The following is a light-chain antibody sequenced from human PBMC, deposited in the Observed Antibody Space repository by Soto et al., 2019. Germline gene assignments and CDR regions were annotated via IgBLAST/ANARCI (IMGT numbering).Light chain of an antibody. CDR3: MASQTLRLT. Sequence: DVMMTQTPLSLSVTPGQSASISCKSSRSLLHTDGKTYLYWYMQRAGQPPQLLIYDVSNRFSGVQDRLSGSCAETEFTLKISGVEGQDVGKYYCMASQTLRLTFGGGNRLEIK. CDR1: RSLLHTDGKTY. J-gene: IGKJ4*02. CDR2: DVS. V-gene: IGKV2D-29*01.